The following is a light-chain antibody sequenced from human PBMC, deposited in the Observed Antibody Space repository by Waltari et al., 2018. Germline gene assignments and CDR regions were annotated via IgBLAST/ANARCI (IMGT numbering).Light chain of an antibody. CDR3: QQYNTLWT. V-gene: IGKV1-5*03. Sequence: DIQMTQSPSTLSASVGDRVTITCRASQSISSWLAWYQQKPGKAPKLLIYKESSLESVIPSRFSCSGSGTEFTLTICSLQPDDFATYYCQQYNTLWTFGQGTKVEIK. CDR2: KES. J-gene: IGKJ1*01. CDR1: QSISSW.